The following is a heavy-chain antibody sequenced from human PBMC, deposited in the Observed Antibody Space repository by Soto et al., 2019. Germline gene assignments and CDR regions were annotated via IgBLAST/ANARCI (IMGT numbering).Heavy chain of an antibody. V-gene: IGHV3-9*01. Sequence: DVQLVESGGGLVQPGRSLRLSCAASGFTFDDYAMHWVRQAPGKGLEWVSGISWNSGSIGYADSVKGRFTISRDNAKNSLYLQMNSLRAEDTALYYCAKDMCSSTSCPRVGFGEYYYYMDVWGTGTTVTVSS. D-gene: IGHD2-2*01. CDR1: GFTFDDYA. J-gene: IGHJ6*03. CDR3: AKDMCSSTSCPRVGFGEYYYYMDV. CDR2: ISWNSGSI.